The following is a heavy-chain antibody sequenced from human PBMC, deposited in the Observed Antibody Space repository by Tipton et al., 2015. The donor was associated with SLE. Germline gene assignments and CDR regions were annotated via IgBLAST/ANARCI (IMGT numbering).Heavy chain of an antibody. Sequence: GSLRLFCAASGFTFSRHWMSWVRQPLGQGLEWVANIHEDGGEKYYVDSVKGRFTISRDNAENSLYLRMNSLRAEDTAVYYCARIPRISRPYYMDVWGKGTTVTVSS. V-gene: IGHV3-7*01. CDR2: IHEDGGEK. D-gene: IGHD2/OR15-2a*01. J-gene: IGHJ6*03. CDR1: GFTFSRHW. CDR3: ARIPRISRPYYMDV.